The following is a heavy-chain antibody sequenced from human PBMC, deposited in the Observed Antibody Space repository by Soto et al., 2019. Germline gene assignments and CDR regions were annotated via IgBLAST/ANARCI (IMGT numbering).Heavy chain of an antibody. CDR1: GFSLSTSGVG. CDR2: IYWADDK. CDR3: SHYDQWRGQFGY. D-gene: IGHD3-16*01. Sequence: QITLKESGPPLVKPTQTLTLTCTFSGFSLSTSGVGVGWIRQPPGKALEWLALIYWADDKRYSPSLKSRLTITQDTSKNQVVLTMTNMDPVDTATYYCSHYDQWRGQFGYWGQGTLVTVSS. J-gene: IGHJ4*02. V-gene: IGHV2-5*02.